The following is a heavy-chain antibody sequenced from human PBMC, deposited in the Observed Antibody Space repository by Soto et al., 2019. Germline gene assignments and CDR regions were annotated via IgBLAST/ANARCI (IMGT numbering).Heavy chain of an antibody. CDR2: FDPEDGET. Sequence: ASVKVSCKVSGYTLTELSMHWVRQAPGKGLEWMGGFDPEDGETIYAQKFQSRATMTEDTSTDTAYMELSSLRSEDTAVYYCATDQSYCGGDCYSDYWGQGTLVTVSS. D-gene: IGHD2-21*02. J-gene: IGHJ4*02. CDR3: ATDQSYCGGDCYSDY. V-gene: IGHV1-24*01. CDR1: GYTLTELS.